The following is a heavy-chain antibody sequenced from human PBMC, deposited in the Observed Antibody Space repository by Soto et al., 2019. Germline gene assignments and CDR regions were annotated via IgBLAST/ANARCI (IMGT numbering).Heavy chain of an antibody. CDR3: ARPPTYYYDSSGYYAFDI. Sequence: QVQLVESRGGVVQPGRSLRLSCAASGFTFSSYGMHWVRQAPGKGLEWVAVIWYDGSNKYYADSVKGRFTISRDNSKNTLYLQMNSLRAEDTAVYYCARPPTYYYDSSGYYAFDIWGQGTIVTVSS. D-gene: IGHD3-22*01. J-gene: IGHJ3*02. V-gene: IGHV3-33*01. CDR1: GFTFSSYG. CDR2: IWYDGSNK.